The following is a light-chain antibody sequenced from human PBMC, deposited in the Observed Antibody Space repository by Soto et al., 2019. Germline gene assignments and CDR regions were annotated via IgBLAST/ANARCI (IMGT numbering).Light chain of an antibody. CDR3: SSYAGSNNYVV. J-gene: IGLJ2*01. CDR2: EVS. CDR1: SSDVGGYNY. V-gene: IGLV2-8*01. Sequence: QSALTQPPSAYGSPGQSVTISCTGTSSDVGGYNYVSWYQQHPGKAPKLMIYEVSKRPSGVPDRFSGSKSGNTASLSVSGLQAEDEDDYYCSSYAGSNNYVVVGGGTKLTVL.